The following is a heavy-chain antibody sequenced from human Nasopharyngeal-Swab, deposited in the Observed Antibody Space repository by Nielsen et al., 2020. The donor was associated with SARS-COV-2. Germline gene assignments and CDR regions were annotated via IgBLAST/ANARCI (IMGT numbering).Heavy chain of an antibody. CDR3: ARRTTFDHFDY. V-gene: IGHV4-59*01. J-gene: IGHJ4*02. CDR1: GGSISSYY. Sequence: SETLSLTCTVSGGSISSYYWSWIRQPPGEGLEWIGYIYYNGSTNYNSSLGRRVTIPVDTAKNQYSLHLTSVAAADTAMYYCARRTTFDHFDYWGQGILVTVSS. D-gene: IGHD3-9*01. CDR2: IYYNGST.